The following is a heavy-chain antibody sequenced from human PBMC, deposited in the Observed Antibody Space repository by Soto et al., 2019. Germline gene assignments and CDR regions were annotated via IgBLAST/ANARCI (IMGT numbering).Heavy chain of an antibody. CDR3: ARGGGWYGSWFDP. V-gene: IGHV4-34*01. CDR2: INHSGST. CDR1: GGSFSGYY. J-gene: IGHJ5*02. D-gene: IGHD6-19*01. Sequence: ASETLSLTCAVYGGSFSGYYWSWIRQPPGKGLEWIGEINHSGSTNYNPSLKSRVTISVDTSKNQFSLKLSSVTAADTAVYYCARGGGWYGSWFDPWGQGTLVTVSS.